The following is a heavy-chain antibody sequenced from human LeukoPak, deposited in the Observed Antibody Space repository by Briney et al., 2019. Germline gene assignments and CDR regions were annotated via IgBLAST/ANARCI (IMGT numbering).Heavy chain of an antibody. J-gene: IGHJ4*02. Sequence: SKTLSLTCTVSGGSISSSSYYWGWIRQPPGKGLEWIGSIYYSGSTYYNPSLKSRVTISVDTSKNQFSLKLSSVTAADTAAYYCARRQYVTFDYWGQGTLVTVSS. D-gene: IGHD3-16*01. CDR3: ARRQYVTFDY. CDR1: GGSISSSSYY. CDR2: IYYSGST. V-gene: IGHV4-39*01.